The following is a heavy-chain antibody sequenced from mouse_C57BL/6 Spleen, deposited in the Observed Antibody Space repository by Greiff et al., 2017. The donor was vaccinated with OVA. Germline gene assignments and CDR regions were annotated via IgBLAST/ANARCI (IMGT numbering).Heavy chain of an antibody. CDR3: AREEGLRYYAMDY. Sequence: VQLQQSGAELVKPGASVKLSCKASGYTFTSYWMHWVKQRPGQGLEWIGMIHPNSGSTNYNEKFKSKATLTVDKSSSTAYMQLSSLTSEDSAVYYCAREEGLRYYAMDYWGQGTSVTVSS. J-gene: IGHJ4*01. D-gene: IGHD2-2*01. CDR1: GYTFTSYW. CDR2: IHPNSGST. V-gene: IGHV1-64*01.